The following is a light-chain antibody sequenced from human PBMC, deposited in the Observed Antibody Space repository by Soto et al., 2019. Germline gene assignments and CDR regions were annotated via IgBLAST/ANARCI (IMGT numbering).Light chain of an antibody. V-gene: IGKV3D-15*01. Sequence: EIVMTQSPPTLSVSPGERATLSCRASQSVGSKLAWYQQRPGQAPRLLIYDASNRATGTPARFSGSGSGTEFSLTISSLQSEDFAVYYCQQYKNWPLTFGGGTKVDIK. CDR3: QQYKNWPLT. CDR2: DAS. CDR1: QSVGSK. J-gene: IGKJ4*01.